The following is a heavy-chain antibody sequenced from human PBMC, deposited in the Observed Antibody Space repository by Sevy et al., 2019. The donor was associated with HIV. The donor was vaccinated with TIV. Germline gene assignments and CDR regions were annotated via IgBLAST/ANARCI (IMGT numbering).Heavy chain of an antibody. V-gene: IGHV3-30-3*01. D-gene: IGHD1-1*01. CDR1: GFTFNRYS. Sequence: GGSLRLSCAASGFTFNRYSMHWVRQAPGRGLEWVATISFDATNKHYADSVKGRCTISRDNFQNSLYLQLNSLRPEDTAVYYCALERLSSDVAEYFQNWGQGTLVTVSS. CDR3: ALERLSSDVAEYFQN. CDR2: ISFDATNK. J-gene: IGHJ1*01.